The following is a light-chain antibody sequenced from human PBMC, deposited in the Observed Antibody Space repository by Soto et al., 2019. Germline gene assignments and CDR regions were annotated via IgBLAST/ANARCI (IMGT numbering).Light chain of an antibody. CDR1: TGTVTSGHY. CDR2: DTS. J-gene: IGLJ3*02. CDR3: QSYDRSLVGLV. Sequence: QAVVTQETSMSVSPGGTVTLTCGSSTGTVTSGHYPYWFQQKPGQAPRTLIYDTSNKQSWTPARFSGSLLGGKAALTLSGAQPEDEADYYCQSYDRSLVGLVFGAGTQLTVL. V-gene: IGLV7-46*01.